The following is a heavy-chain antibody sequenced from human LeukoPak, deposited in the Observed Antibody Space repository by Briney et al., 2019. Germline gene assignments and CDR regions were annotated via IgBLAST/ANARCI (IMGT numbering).Heavy chain of an antibody. CDR1: GFTFSSYA. CDR2: ISYDGSNK. D-gene: IGHD1-26*01. Sequence: GGSLRLSCAASGFTFSSYAMHWVRQAPGKGLEWVAVISYDGSNKYYADSVKGRFTISRDNSKNTLYLQMNSLRAEDTAVYYCAKDKDSGSYYTPFDYWGQGTLVTVSS. J-gene: IGHJ4*02. CDR3: AKDKDSGSYYTPFDY. V-gene: IGHV3-30-3*01.